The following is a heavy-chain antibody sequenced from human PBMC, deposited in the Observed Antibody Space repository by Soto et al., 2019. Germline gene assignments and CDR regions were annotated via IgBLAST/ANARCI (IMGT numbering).Heavy chain of an antibody. CDR2: ISAYNGNT. CDR3: ARRDDTAMVNTPNDY. J-gene: IGHJ4*02. D-gene: IGHD5-18*01. CDR1: GYTFTSYG. Sequence: ASVKVSCKASGYTFTSYGISWVRQAPGQGLEWMGWISAYNGNTNYAQKLQGRVTMTTDTSTSTAYMELRSLRSDDTAVYYCARRDDTAMVNTPNDYWGQGTLVTVSS. V-gene: IGHV1-18*01.